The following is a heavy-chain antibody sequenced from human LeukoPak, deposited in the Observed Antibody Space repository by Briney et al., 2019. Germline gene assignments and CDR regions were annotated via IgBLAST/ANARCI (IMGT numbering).Heavy chain of an antibody. CDR1: GYNFTNYG. Sequence: ASVKVSCKASGYNFTNYGISWVRQAPGQGLEWMGWISVYNGNANYLQRLQGRVSMTTDTSTGTAYVELRSLRSDDTAVYFCARYSDFWTGYRRENYFDYWGQGTLVTVSS. CDR2: ISVYNGNA. CDR3: ARYSDFWTGYRRENYFDY. J-gene: IGHJ4*02. D-gene: IGHD3/OR15-3a*01. V-gene: IGHV1-18*01.